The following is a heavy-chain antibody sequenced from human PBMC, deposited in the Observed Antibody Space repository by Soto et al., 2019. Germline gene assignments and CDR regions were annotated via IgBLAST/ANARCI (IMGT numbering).Heavy chain of an antibody. CDR2: FDPEDGET. Sequence: GASVKVSCKVSGYTLTELSMHWVRQAPGKGLEWMGGFDPEDGETIYAQKFQGRVTMTEDTSTDTAYMELSSLRSEDTAVYYCATDVRAQGDPPENLDIWGQGTMVTVSS. CDR3: ATDVRAQGDPPENLDI. V-gene: IGHV1-24*01. CDR1: GYTLTELS. J-gene: IGHJ3*02.